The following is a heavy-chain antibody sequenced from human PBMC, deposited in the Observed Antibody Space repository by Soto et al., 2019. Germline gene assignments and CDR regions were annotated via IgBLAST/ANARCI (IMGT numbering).Heavy chain of an antibody. J-gene: IGHJ4*02. CDR3: ARVGSGWSRGRPN. CDR2: IYSGGST. V-gene: IGHV3-53*01. D-gene: IGHD6-19*01. CDR1: GFTVSSNY. Sequence: GGSLRLSCAASGFTVSSNYMSWVRQAPGKGLEWVSVIYSGGSTYYADSVKGRFTISRDNSKNTLYLQMNSLRAEDTAVYYCARVGSGWSRGRPNWGQGTLVTVSS.